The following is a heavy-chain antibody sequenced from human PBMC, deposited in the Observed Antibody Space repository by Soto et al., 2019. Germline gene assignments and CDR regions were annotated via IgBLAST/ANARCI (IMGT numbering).Heavy chain of an antibody. Sequence: PSETLSLTCTVSGGSISSSSYYWGWIRQPPGKGLEWIGSIYYSGSTYYNPSLKSRVTISVDTSKNQFSLKLSSVTAADTAVYYCARQTAYYDILTGYSPNNWFDPWGQGTLVTVSS. CDR2: IYYSGST. CDR1: GGSISSSSYY. CDR3: ARQTAYYDILTGYSPNNWFDP. V-gene: IGHV4-39*01. J-gene: IGHJ5*02. D-gene: IGHD3-9*01.